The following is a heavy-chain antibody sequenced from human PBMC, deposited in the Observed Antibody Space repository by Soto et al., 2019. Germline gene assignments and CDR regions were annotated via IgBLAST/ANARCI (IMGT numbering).Heavy chain of an antibody. CDR1: GGYISSYY. J-gene: IGHJ4*02. CDR3: TVVTMDNFDY. D-gene: IGHD3-10*01. CDR2: IYYSGSS. V-gene: IGHV4-59*01. Sequence: SETLSLTCTVSGGYISSYYWSWIRQPPGKGLEWIGYIYYSGSSNYNPSLKSRVTISVDTSKNQFSLKLSSVTAADTAVYYCTVVTMDNFDYWGQGTLVTVSS.